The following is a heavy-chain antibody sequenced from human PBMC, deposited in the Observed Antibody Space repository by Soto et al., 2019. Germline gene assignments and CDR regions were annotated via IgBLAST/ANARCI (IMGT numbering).Heavy chain of an antibody. J-gene: IGHJ6*02. V-gene: IGHV3-48*03. CDR2: ISRSGSTI. CDR1: GFTFGPYE. D-gene: IGHD6-6*01. CDR3: ARDTSLSSSSYLSYYYGMDV. Sequence: EVQLVESGGGLVQPGGSLRLSCAASGFTFGPYEMNWVRQAPGKGLEWVSYISRSGSTIYYADSVKGRFTISRDNAKNSLYLQLNSLRAEDTAVYYCARDTSLSSSSYLSYYYGMDVWGQGTTVTGSS.